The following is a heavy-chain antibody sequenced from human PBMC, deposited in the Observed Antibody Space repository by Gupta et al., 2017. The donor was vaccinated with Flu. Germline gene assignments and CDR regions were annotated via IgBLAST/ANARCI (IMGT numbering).Heavy chain of an antibody. CDR1: GFTLNSRD. J-gene: IGHJ4*02. Sequence: EVQLVESGGGLVQPGGSLKLSCGASGFTLNSRDMNWVRQAPGKGPEWISYITGSGGSTYYVESVRGRFTTSRDIAKNSVYLQMDSLRVEDTAVYYCTRGDYWGPGTLVTVAS. CDR2: ITGSGGST. CDR3: TRGDY. V-gene: IGHV3-48*03.